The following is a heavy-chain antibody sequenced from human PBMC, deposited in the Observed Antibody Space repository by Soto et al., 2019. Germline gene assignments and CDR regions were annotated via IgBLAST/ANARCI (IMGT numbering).Heavy chain of an antibody. D-gene: IGHD4-4*01. CDR1: GGSLSGYR. V-gene: IGHV4-34*01. Sequence: SETLSLTCDGGSLSGYRWSWTRQSPGVGLEWIGEITQSGSTYYNPSLKRRVTISVDVSKNQFFLKLNSVTAADTAVYYCARGTRSTVMPMAHFDYWAQGTLVTVSS. J-gene: IGHJ4*02. CDR3: ARGTRSTVMPMAHFDY. CDR2: ITQSGST.